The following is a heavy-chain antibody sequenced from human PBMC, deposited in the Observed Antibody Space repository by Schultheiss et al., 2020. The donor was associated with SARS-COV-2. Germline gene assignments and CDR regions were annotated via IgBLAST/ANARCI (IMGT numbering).Heavy chain of an antibody. CDR3: AAASRAVVVVAADY. CDR2: IYYSGST. D-gene: IGHD2-15*01. V-gene: IGHV4-59*08. J-gene: IGHJ4*02. Sequence: LETLSLTCAVYGGSFSGYYWSWIRQPPGKGLEWIGYIYYSGSTNYNPSLKSRVTMSVDTSKNQFSLKLNSVTAADTAIYYCAAASRAVVVVAADYWGQGTLVTVSS. CDR1: GGSFSGYY.